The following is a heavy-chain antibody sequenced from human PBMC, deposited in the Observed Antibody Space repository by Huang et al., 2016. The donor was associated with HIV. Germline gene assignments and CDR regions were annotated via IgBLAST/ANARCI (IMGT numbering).Heavy chain of an antibody. CDR2: IYLCGST. CDR3: ARHFSYYDSSGYTPWDAFDI. V-gene: IGHV4-39*01. J-gene: IGHJ3*02. CDR1: GGSITSSSYY. Sequence: QLQLQGSGPGLVKPSETLSLTCTVSGGSITSSSYYWGWIRQPPGQGLECGGSIYLCGSTDYNPSLKRRVTVSVDTSKNQFSLKLSSVTAADTAVYYCARHFSYYDSSGYTPWDAFDIWGQGTMVTVSS. D-gene: IGHD3-22*01.